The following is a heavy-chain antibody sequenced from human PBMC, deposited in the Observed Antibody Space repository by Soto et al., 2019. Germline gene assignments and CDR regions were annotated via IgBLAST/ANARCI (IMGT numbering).Heavy chain of an antibody. V-gene: IGHV1-3*01. D-gene: IGHD4-17*01. Sequence: QVQLVQSGAEVKKPGASVKISCKPSGYTFIDYGIHWLRQAPGQSLEWMGWIHAGNGHTRYSEKLQGRVTITRDTSASTAYMELSSLTSEDTAVYYWARDRDTTTTVWFDPWGQGTLVTVSS. CDR1: GYTFIDYG. CDR3: ARDRDTTTTVWFDP. CDR2: IHAGNGHT. J-gene: IGHJ5*02.